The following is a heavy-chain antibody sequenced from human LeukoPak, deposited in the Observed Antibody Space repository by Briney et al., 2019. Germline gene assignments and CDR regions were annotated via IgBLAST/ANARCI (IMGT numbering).Heavy chain of an antibody. Sequence: ASVTVSCKASGYTFTGYYMHWVRQAPGQGLEWMGRINPNSGGTNYAQKFQGRVTMTRDTSISTAYMELRSLRSDDTAVYYCARDYYDRSGTSGGYDYWGQGTLVTVSS. CDR1: GYTFTGYY. CDR3: ARDYYDRSGTSGGYDY. V-gene: IGHV1-2*06. D-gene: IGHD3-22*01. CDR2: INPNSGGT. J-gene: IGHJ4*02.